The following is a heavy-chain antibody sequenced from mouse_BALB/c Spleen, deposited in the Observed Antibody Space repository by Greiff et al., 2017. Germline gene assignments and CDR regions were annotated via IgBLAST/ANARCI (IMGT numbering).Heavy chain of an antibody. J-gene: IGHJ1*01. D-gene: IGHD1-1*01. CDR2: ISDGGSYT. Sequence: EVQRVESGGGLVKPGGSLKLSCAASGFTFSDYYMYWVRQTPEKRLEWVATISDGGSYTYYPDSVKGRFTISRDNAKNNLYLQMSSLKSEDTAMYYCARDQDGSSRGYFDVWGAGTTVTVSS. CDR1: GFTFSDYY. V-gene: IGHV5-4*02. CDR3: ARDQDGSSRGYFDV.